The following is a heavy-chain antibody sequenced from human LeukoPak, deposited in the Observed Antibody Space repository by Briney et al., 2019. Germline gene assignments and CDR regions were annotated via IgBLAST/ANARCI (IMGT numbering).Heavy chain of an antibody. CDR2: IIPILGIA. J-gene: IGHJ5*02. V-gene: IGHV1-69*04. CDR1: GGTFSSYA. Sequence: SVKVSCKASGGTFSSYAISWVRQAPGQGLEWMGRIIPILGIANYAQKFQGRVTITADKSTSTAYMELSSLRSEDTAMYYCAREPGWFDPWGQGTLVTVSS. CDR3: AREPGWFDP.